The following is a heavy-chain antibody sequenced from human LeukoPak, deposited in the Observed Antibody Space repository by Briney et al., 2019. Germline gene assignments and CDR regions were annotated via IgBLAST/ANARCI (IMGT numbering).Heavy chain of an antibody. CDR1: GFTFSSYG. CDR3: ARESGSYAYYFDY. CDR2: IWYDGSNK. J-gene: IGHJ4*02. V-gene: IGHV3-33*01. Sequence: GGSLRLSCAASGFTFSSYGMHWVRQAPGKGLEWVAVIWYDGSNKYYADSVKGRFTISRDSSKNTLYLQMNSLRAEDTAVYYCARESGSYAYYFDYWGQGTLVTVSS. D-gene: IGHD1-26*01.